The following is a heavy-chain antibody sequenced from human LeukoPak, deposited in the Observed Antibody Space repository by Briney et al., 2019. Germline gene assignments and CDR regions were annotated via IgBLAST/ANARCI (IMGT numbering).Heavy chain of an antibody. J-gene: IGHJ4*02. CDR3: ARGRSGSYGFFDY. V-gene: IGHV3-23*01. Sequence: GGTLRLSCAASAFTFSSYGMSWVRQAPGKGLEWVSAISGSGGSTYYADSVKGRFTISRDNSKNTLYLQMNSLRAEDTAVYYCARGRSGSYGFFDYWSLGNLVTVSS. D-gene: IGHD3-10*01. CDR2: ISGSGGST. CDR1: AFTFSSYG.